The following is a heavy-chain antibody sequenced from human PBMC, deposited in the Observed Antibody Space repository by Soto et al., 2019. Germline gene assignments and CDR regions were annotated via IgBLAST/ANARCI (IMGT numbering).Heavy chain of an antibody. CDR3: AKSMPYGAYYYYGMDV. J-gene: IGHJ6*02. CDR1: GGSISSYY. V-gene: IGHV4-59*01. CDR2: IYYSGST. Sequence: PSETLSLTCTVSGGSISSYYWSWIRQPPGKGLEWTGYIYYSGSTNYNPSLKSRVTISVDTSKNQFSLKLSSVTAADTAVYYCAKSMPYGAYYYYGMDVWGQGTTVTVSS. D-gene: IGHD2-2*01.